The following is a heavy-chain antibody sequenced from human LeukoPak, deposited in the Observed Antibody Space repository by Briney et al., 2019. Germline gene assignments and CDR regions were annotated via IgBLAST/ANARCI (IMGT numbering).Heavy chain of an antibody. Sequence: GGSLRLSCAASGFTFSSYAMSWVRQAPGKGLEWVSGINWNGGSTGYADSVKGRFTISRDNAKNSLYLQMNSLRAEDTALYYCARGPDSGGPFDIWGQGTMVTVSS. V-gene: IGHV3-20*04. CDR3: ARGPDSGGPFDI. D-gene: IGHD2-15*01. CDR1: GFTFSSYA. CDR2: INWNGGST. J-gene: IGHJ3*02.